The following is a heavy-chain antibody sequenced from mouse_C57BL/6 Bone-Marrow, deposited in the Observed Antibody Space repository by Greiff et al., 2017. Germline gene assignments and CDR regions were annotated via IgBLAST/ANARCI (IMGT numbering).Heavy chain of an antibody. J-gene: IGHJ1*03. CDR3: ARNHYYGNGYFDV. D-gene: IGHD2-1*01. CDR2: INPNNGGT. V-gene: IGHV1-26*01. Sequence: VQLQQSGPELVKPGASVKISCKASGYTFTDYYMNWVKQSHGKSLEWLGDINPNNGGTSYNQKFKGKATLTVDKSSSTAYMELRSLTSEDSAVYYCARNHYYGNGYFDVWGTGTTVTVSS. CDR1: GYTFTDYY.